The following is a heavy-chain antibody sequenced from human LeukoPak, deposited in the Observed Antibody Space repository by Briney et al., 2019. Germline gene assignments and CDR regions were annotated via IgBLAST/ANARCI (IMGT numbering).Heavy chain of an antibody. CDR1: GFTFSSYS. D-gene: IGHD4/OR15-4a*01. Sequence: PGGSLRLSCAASGFTFSSYSMNWVRQAPGKRLEWVSSISSSSSYIYYADSVKGRFTISRDNAKNSLYLQMNSLRAEDTAVYYCAGVEDYGSYEGDYWGQGTLVTVSS. CDR2: ISSSSSYI. V-gene: IGHV3-21*01. CDR3: AGVEDYGSYEGDY. J-gene: IGHJ4*02.